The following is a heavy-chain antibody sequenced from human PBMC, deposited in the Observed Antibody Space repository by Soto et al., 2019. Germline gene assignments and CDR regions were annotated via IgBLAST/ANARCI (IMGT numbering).Heavy chain of an antibody. CDR2: IHYSGST. J-gene: IGHJ5*02. Sequence: QVQLQESGPGLVQPSETLSLTCTVSGGSITGYYWSWIRQPPGKGPEWIGNIHYSGSTNYNPSLKSRVTISVDTSKNQFSLRLSSVTAAETAVYYCARHSYYSNPLRFDPWGQGTLVTVPS. V-gene: IGHV4-59*08. CDR3: ARHSYYSNPLRFDP. D-gene: IGHD4-4*01. CDR1: GGSITGYY.